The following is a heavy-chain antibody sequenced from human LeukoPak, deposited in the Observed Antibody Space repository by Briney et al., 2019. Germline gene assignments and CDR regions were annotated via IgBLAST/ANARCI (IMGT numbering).Heavy chain of an antibody. CDR1: GFGLSDTS. Sequence: GGSLRVSCRASGFGLSDTSVTWVRQAPGKGLEWVSSISGYDNSLYYEDSVRGRFTISRDDATNSVYLQMSSLRAEDTAVYYCARDQGSMIVVRTTNWYFDLWGRGTLVTVSS. V-gene: IGHV3-21*01. CDR3: ARDQGSMIVVRTTNWYFDL. CDR2: ISGYDNSL. J-gene: IGHJ2*01. D-gene: IGHD3-22*01.